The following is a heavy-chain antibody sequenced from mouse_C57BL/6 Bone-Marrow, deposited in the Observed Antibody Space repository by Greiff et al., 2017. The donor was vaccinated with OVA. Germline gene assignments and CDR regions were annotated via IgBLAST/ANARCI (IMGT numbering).Heavy chain of an antibody. V-gene: IGHV5-4*01. CDR1: GFTFSSYA. CDR2: ISDGGSYT. Sequence: EVQVVESGGGLVKPGGSLKLSCAASGFTFSSYAMSWVRQTPEKRLEWVATISDGGSYTYYPDNVKGRFTISRDNAKNNLYLQMSHLKSEDTAMYYCARPGTGNYAMDYWGQGTSVTVSS. J-gene: IGHJ4*01. CDR3: ARPGTGNYAMDY. D-gene: IGHD4-1*01.